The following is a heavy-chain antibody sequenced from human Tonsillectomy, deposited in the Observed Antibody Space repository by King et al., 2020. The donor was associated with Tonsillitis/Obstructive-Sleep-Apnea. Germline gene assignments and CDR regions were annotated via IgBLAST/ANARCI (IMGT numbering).Heavy chain of an antibody. V-gene: IGHV3-15*07. CDR1: GFTFSDDW. Sequence: QLVQSGGGLVRPGGSLRLSCAASGFTFSDDWMNWVRQVPGKGLEWVGCIKSKGGGKKTDYAAPLKGRFTMSRDNSKNKLFLQMNSLRAEDTAVYYWIWDTLMVYNFHYWGQGTLVTVSS. CDR2: IKSKGGGKKT. CDR3: IWDTLMVYNFHY. D-gene: IGHD2-8*01. J-gene: IGHJ4*02.